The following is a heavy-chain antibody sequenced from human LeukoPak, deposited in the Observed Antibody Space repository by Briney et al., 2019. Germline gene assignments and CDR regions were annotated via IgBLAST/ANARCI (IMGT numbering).Heavy chain of an antibody. CDR3: ARAVGSLDAFDI. CDR1: GFTFSTYG. CDR2: ISYDGRQK. D-gene: IGHD1-26*01. Sequence: GRSLRLSCAASGFTFSTYGMNWVRQAPGKGLEWVAVISYDGRQKYYADSVKGRFTISRDNAKNSLYLQMNSLRAEDTAVYYCARAVGSLDAFDIWGQGTMVTVSS. V-gene: IGHV3-30*03. J-gene: IGHJ3*02.